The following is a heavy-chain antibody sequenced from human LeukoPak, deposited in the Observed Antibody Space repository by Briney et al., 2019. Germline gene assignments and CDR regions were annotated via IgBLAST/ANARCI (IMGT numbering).Heavy chain of an antibody. D-gene: IGHD3-16*02. CDR1: GFTFSRYW. CDR2: IKQDGSEQ. Sequence: GGSLRLSCAASGFTFSRYWMRWVRQAPGKGLEWVANIKQDGSEQNYVDSVKGRFTISRHNAKNSVYLQMNSLRAEDTAVYYCARQYVWGNHHYVHLDSWGQGTLVTVSS. CDR3: ARQYVWGNHHYVHLDS. J-gene: IGHJ4*02. V-gene: IGHV3-7*01.